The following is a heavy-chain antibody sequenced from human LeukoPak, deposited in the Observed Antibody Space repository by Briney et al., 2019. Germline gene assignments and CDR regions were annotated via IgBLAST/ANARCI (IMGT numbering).Heavy chain of an antibody. CDR3: AKDFSLYYYDSSGYGSTLNC. CDR1: GFTFSSYG. J-gene: IGHJ4*02. V-gene: IGHV3-30*02. D-gene: IGHD3-22*01. Sequence: GGSLRPSCAASGFTFSSYGMHWVRQAPGKGLEWVAFIRYDGSTKYYADSVKGRFTISRDNSKNTLYLQMNSLRAEDTAVYYCAKDFSLYYYDSSGYGSTLNCWGQGTLVTVSS. CDR2: IRYDGSTK.